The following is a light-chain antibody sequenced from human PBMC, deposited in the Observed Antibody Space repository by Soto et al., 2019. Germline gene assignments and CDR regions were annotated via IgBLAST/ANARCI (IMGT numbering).Light chain of an antibody. CDR3: QQYSTYTPRP. V-gene: IGKV1-5*03. Sequence: IQRAQCASTLSESVGDRVAITCRASQTINNWLAWYQQKPGKAPKLLIYKASSLESGVPSRFSGSGSGTEFTLTISSLQPDDFATYYCQQYSTYTPRPFGQGTKVAIK. CDR1: QTINNW. CDR2: KAS. J-gene: IGKJ1*01.